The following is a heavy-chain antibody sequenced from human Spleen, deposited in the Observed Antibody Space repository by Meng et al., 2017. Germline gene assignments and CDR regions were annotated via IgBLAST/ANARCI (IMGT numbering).Heavy chain of an antibody. D-gene: IGHD6-13*01. CDR1: GFIFSGYT. Sequence: GESLKISCAASGFIFSGYTMSWVRQAPGKGLEWVSAISGSGASTYYADSVKGRFTVSRDNSKDTLYLQMNSLRAEDTALYYCAKLDGSSWFHYWGQGTLVTVSS. CDR3: AKLDGSSWFHY. CDR2: ISGSGAST. J-gene: IGHJ4*02. V-gene: IGHV3-23*01.